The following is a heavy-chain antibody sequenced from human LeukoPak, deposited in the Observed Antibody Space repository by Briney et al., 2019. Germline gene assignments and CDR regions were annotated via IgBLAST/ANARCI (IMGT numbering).Heavy chain of an antibody. Sequence: SQTLSLTCTVSGGSISSGTYYWSWIRQPAGKGLEWIGRIFTSGSTNYNPSLESRVTISVDTSKNQFSLKLSSVTAADTAVYYCAREDYSYPTSGPFDPWGQGTLVTVSS. J-gene: IGHJ5*02. V-gene: IGHV4-61*02. CDR1: GGSISSGTYY. D-gene: IGHD4-11*01. CDR3: AREDYSYPTSGPFDP. CDR2: IFTSGST.